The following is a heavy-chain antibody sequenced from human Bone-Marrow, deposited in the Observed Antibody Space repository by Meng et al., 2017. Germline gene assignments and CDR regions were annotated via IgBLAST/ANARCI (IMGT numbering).Heavy chain of an antibody. D-gene: IGHD2-15*01. V-gene: IGHV3-30*01. CDR1: GFTFSSYA. CDR2: ISYDGSNK. CDR3: ARDPGLYYFDY. Sequence: GESLKISCAASGFTFSSYAMHWVRQAPGKGLEWVAVISYDGSNKYYADSVKGRFTISRDNSKNTLYLQMNSLRAEDTAVYYCARDPGLYYFDYWGQGTLVTGYS. J-gene: IGHJ4*02.